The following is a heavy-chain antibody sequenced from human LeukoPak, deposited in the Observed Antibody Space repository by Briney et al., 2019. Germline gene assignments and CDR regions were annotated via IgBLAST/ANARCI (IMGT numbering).Heavy chain of an antibody. Sequence: PSQTLSLTCAVSGGSISSSNWWSWVRPPPGKGLEWIGEIYHSGSTNYNPSLKSRVTISVDKSKNQFSLKLSSVTAADTAVYYCARGGIAVAGNFDYWGQGTLVTVSS. CDR2: IYHSGST. J-gene: IGHJ4*02. V-gene: IGHV4-4*02. CDR3: ARGGIAVAGNFDY. D-gene: IGHD6-19*01. CDR1: GGSISSSNW.